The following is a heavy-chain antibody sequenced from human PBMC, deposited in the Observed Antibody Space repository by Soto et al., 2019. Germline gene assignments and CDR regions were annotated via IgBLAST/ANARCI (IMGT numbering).Heavy chain of an antibody. CDR1: GGTFSSYA. D-gene: IGHD5-18*01. V-gene: IGHV1-69*13. J-gene: IGHJ6*02. Sequence: ASVKVSCKASGGTFSSYAISWVRQAPGQGLEWMGGIIPIFGTANYAQKFQGRVTITADESTSTAYMELSSLRSEDTAVYYCARDPGGYSRNYYYGMDVWGQGTTVTVSS. CDR2: IIPIFGTA. CDR3: ARDPGGYSRNYYYGMDV.